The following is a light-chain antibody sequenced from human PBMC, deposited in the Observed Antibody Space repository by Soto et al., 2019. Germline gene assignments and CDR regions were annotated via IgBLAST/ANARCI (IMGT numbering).Light chain of an antibody. CDR1: QSVSSNY. CDR2: DAS. V-gene: IGKV3-20*01. J-gene: IGKJ1*01. CDR3: QQYDRSPWT. Sequence: EIVLTQSPATLSLSPGERATLSCRASQSVSSNYLAWYQQKPGQAPRLLMYDASIRATGIPDRFSGSGSGTDFTLTISRLEPEDFAVYYCQQYDRSPWTFGQGTKVDIK.